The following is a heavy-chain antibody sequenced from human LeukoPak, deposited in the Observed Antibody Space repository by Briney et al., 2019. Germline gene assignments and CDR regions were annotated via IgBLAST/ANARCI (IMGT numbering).Heavy chain of an antibody. Sequence: SETLSLTCTVSGGSISSYYWSWIRQPPGKGLEWIGYIYYSGSTNYNPSLKSRVTISVDTSKNQFSLELSSVTAADTAVYYCARRREEYDYWGQGTLVTVSS. CDR2: IYYSGST. V-gene: IGHV4-59*08. CDR3: ARRREEYDY. J-gene: IGHJ4*02. CDR1: GGSISSYY.